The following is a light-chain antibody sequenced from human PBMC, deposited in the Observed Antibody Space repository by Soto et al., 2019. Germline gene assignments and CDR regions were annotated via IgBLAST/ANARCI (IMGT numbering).Light chain of an antibody. CDR1: QSISSW. Sequence: DIQMTQSPSTLSASVGDRVTITCWASQSISSWLAWYQQKPGKAPKLLIYDASSLESGVPSRFSGSGSGTEFTLTISSLQPDDFATYYCQQYNSYGTFGQGTKVEIK. V-gene: IGKV1-5*01. CDR2: DAS. J-gene: IGKJ1*01. CDR3: QQYNSYGT.